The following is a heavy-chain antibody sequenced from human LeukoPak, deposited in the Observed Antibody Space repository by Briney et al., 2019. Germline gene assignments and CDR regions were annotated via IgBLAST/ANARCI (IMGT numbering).Heavy chain of an antibody. CDR2: IWYDGSNK. Sequence: GGSLRLSCAASGFTFSSYGMHWVRQAPGKGLEWVAVIWYDGSNKYYADSAKGRFTISRDNSKNTPYLQMNSLRAEDTAVYYCARDQRLVGHTLGYFDYWGQGTLVTVSS. V-gene: IGHV3-33*01. CDR1: GFTFSSYG. CDR3: ARDQRLVGHTLGYFDY. J-gene: IGHJ4*02. D-gene: IGHD2-2*02.